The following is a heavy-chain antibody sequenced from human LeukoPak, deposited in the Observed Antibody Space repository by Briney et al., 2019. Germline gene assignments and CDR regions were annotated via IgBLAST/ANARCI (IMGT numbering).Heavy chain of an antibody. Sequence: SETLSLTCTVSGDSISSSYWSWIRQPPGKTLEWVGYIYYTGTTNYNPSPKSRVTMSIGTSKNQFSLNLNSVTAADTAVYYCARGFYDSSGYSNCFDPWGQGTLVTVSS. D-gene: IGHD3-22*01. CDR1: GDSISSSY. V-gene: IGHV4-59*01. J-gene: IGHJ5*02. CDR2: IYYTGTT. CDR3: ARGFYDSSGYSNCFDP.